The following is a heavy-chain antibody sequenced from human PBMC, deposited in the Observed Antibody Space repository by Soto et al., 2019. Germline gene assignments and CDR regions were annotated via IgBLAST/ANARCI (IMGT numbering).Heavy chain of an antibody. CDR2: INPSGGST. J-gene: IGHJ4*02. CDR1: GYTFTSYY. Sequence: ASVKVSCKASGYTFTSYYMHWVRQAPGQGLEWMGIINPSGGSTSYAQKFQGRVTMTRDTSTSTVYMELSSLRSEDTAVYYCARDRGVVVVAPTHPPHYWGQGTLVTVSS. CDR3: ARDRGVVVVAPTHPPHY. D-gene: IGHD2-15*01. V-gene: IGHV1-46*03.